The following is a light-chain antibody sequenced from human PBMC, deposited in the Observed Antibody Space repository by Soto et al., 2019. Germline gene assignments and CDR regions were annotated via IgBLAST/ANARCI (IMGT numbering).Light chain of an antibody. J-gene: IGKJ4*01. CDR2: DAS. CDR1: QTIDNT. Sequence: EIVMTQSPATLSLSPWERATLSCRASQTIDNTLAWYQRKPGQAPRLLIYDASNRATGIPARFSGSGSGTDFTLTISSLEPEDFAVYYCQQRSNWFLTFGGGTKVDNK. CDR3: QQRSNWFLT. V-gene: IGKV3-11*01.